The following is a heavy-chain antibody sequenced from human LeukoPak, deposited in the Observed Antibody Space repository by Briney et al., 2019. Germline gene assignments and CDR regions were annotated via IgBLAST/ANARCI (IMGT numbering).Heavy chain of an antibody. Sequence: SETLSFTCTAAGGSISSGIFCWSWIRQPAGKGLEWIGRIYTSGSTNYNPSLKSRVTISVDTSKNQFSLKLSSVTAADTAVYYCARGAYSGFDYWGQGTLVTVSS. J-gene: IGHJ4*02. V-gene: IGHV4-61*02. CDR2: IYTSGST. CDR1: GGSISSGIFC. CDR3: ARGAYSGFDY. D-gene: IGHD4-11*01.